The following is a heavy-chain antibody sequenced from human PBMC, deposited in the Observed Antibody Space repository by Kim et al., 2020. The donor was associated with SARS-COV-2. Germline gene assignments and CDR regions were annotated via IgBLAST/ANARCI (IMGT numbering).Heavy chain of an antibody. D-gene: IGHD1-26*01. V-gene: IGHV4-59*08. J-gene: IGHJ4*02. Sequence: NPALKSRVTFSVDTSKNQVSLELSSVTDADTAVYYCTRQSRYSGSYVDYWGQGTLVTVSS. CDR3: TRQSRYSGSYVDY.